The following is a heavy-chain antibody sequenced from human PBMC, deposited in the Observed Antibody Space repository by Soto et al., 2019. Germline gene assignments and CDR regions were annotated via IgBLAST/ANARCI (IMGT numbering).Heavy chain of an antibody. CDR1: GDSVTSGDYY. Sequence: SETLSLTCTVSGDSVTSGDYYWSWIRQPPGKGLEWIGYIYYSGSTNYNPSLKSRVTISVDTSKNQFSLKLSSVTAADTAVYYCARGYYDSSGYDEGMDVWGQGTTVTVSS. J-gene: IGHJ6*02. V-gene: IGHV4-61*08. D-gene: IGHD3-22*01. CDR3: ARGYYDSSGYDEGMDV. CDR2: IYYSGST.